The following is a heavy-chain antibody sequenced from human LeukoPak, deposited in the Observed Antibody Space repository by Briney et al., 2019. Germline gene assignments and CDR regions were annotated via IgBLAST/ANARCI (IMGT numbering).Heavy chain of an antibody. D-gene: IGHD1-26*01. CDR1: GASINGYF. V-gene: IGHV4-59*01. CDR3: ARDRRGSFYTFDL. Sequence: PSETLFLTCSVSGASINGYFWNWVRQTPEKGLEWIGYVSHTGATTSNPTLKSRVSITIDTSKSQISLTMTSVTAADSALYYCARDRRGSFYTFDLWGPGTIVSVS. J-gene: IGHJ3*01. CDR2: VSHTGAT.